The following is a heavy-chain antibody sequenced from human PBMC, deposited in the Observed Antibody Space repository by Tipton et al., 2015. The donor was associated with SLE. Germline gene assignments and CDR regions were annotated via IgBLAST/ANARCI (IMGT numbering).Heavy chain of an antibody. CDR3: ARDDGAFDL. J-gene: IGHJ3*01. CDR2: ITNTGAYI. V-gene: IGHV3-21*01. D-gene: IGHD5-24*01. CDR1: GFTFGIYR. Sequence: SLRLSCAASGFTFGIYRMHWVRQAPGKGLVWVSSITNTGAYINYADPVKGRFTISRDNADNSLYLEMTNLRVEDTAIYYCARDDGAFDLWGQGTMVTVSS.